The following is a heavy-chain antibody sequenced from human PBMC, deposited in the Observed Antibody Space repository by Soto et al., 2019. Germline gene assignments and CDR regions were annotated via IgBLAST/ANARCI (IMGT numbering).Heavy chain of an antibody. CDR3: VRDSNGDY. J-gene: IGHJ4*02. CDR1: GFIFSNYW. D-gene: IGHD4-4*01. CDR2: IDHDGPT. V-gene: IGHV3-74*01. Sequence: EVQLVESGGGLVQPGGSLRLSCAGSGFIFSNYWMHWVRQAPGKGLEWVARIDHDGPTDYADSVRGRFTISRDNAENTLYLQMNSLRPEDTAVYYCVRDSNGDYWGQGTLVNVSS.